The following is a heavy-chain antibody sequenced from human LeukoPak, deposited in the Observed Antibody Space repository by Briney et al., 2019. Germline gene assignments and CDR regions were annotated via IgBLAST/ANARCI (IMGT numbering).Heavy chain of an antibody. D-gene: IGHD4-17*01. CDR2: IRGYNGDT. V-gene: IGHV1-18*04. CDR1: GYTFTSYY. Sequence: ASVKVSCKASGYTFTSYYMHWVRQAPGQGLEWMGWIRGYNGDTNYAQNLQGRVTVTTDTSTSTAYMELRSLRFDDTAVYYCVRDAGYGDYGPDYWGQGTLVTVSS. CDR3: VRDAGYGDYGPDY. J-gene: IGHJ4*02.